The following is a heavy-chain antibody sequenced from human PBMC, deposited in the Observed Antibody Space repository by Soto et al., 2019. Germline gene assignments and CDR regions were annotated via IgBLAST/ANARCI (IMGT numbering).Heavy chain of an antibody. CDR3: ARDKVEMATITYYYFDY. V-gene: IGHV1-46*01. CDR1: GYTFTSYY. CDR2: INPSGGST. D-gene: IGHD5-12*01. J-gene: IGHJ4*02. Sequence: ASVKVSCKASGYTFTSYYMHWVRQAPGQGLEWMGIINPSGGSTSYAQKFQGRVTMTRDTSTSTVYMELSSLRSEDTAVYYCARDKVEMATITYYYFDYWGQGTLVTVSS.